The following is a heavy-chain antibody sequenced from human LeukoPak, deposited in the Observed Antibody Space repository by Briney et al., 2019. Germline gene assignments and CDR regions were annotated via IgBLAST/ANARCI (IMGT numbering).Heavy chain of an antibody. J-gene: IGHJ6*03. CDR1: GFTFSSYG. Sequence: GGSLKLSCAASGFTFSSYGMSWVRQAPGKGLEWVSYISSSGSTIYYADSVKGRFTISRDNAKKSVYLHMSSLRAEDTALYYCARLSAYYYGSYFYYYMDVGGKGTTVTVSS. CDR2: ISSSGSTI. D-gene: IGHD3-10*01. V-gene: IGHV3-48*04. CDR3: ARLSAYYYGSYFYYYMDV.